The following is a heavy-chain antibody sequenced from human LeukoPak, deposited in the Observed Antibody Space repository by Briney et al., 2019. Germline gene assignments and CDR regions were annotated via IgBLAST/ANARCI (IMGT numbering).Heavy chain of an antibody. CDR2: INHSGST. V-gene: IGHV4-34*01. J-gene: IGHJ4*02. CDR1: GGSFSGYY. CDR3: ARLRRIRDGYNY. D-gene: IGHD5-24*01. Sequence: SETLSLTCAVYGGSFSGYYWSWIRQPPGKGLEWIGEINHSGSTNYNPSLKSRVTISVDTSKNQFSLKLSSVTAADTAVYYCARLRRIRDGYNYWGQGTLVTVSS.